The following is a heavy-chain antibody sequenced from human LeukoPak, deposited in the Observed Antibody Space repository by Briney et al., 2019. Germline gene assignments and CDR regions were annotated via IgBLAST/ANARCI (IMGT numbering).Heavy chain of an antibody. Sequence: GASVKVSCKASGYTFTGYYMHWVRQAPGQGLEWMGWINPNSGGTNYAQKFQGRVTMTRDTSISTAYTELSRLRSDDTAVYYCARGSRALWFGELSYWYFDLWGRGTLVTVSS. V-gene: IGHV1-2*02. D-gene: IGHD3-10*01. CDR2: INPNSGGT. CDR3: ARGSRALWFGELSYWYFDL. CDR1: GYTFTGYY. J-gene: IGHJ2*01.